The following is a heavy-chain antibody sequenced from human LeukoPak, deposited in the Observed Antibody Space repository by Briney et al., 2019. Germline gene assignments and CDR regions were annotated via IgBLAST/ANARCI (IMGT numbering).Heavy chain of an antibody. D-gene: IGHD2-21*02. V-gene: IGHV1-69*05. CDR1: GYTFPSYF. Sequence: ASVKVSCKASGYTFPSYFMHWVRQAPGQGLEWMGGIIPIFGTANYAQKFQGRVTITTDESTSTAHMELSSLRSEDTAVYYCATRRAYCGGDCYSTSSAFDIWGQGTMVTVSS. CDR2: IIPIFGTA. J-gene: IGHJ3*02. CDR3: ATRRAYCGGDCYSTSSAFDI.